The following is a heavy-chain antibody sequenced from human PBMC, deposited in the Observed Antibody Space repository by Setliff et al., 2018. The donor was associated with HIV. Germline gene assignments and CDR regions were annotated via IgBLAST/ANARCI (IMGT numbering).Heavy chain of an antibody. V-gene: IGHV4-34*01. CDR1: GGSISGYY. D-gene: IGHD2-15*01. CDR3: AATYCRGGGRDCPQMYDY. J-gene: IGHJ4*02. CDR2: INYSGTT. Sequence: PSETLSLTCNVSGGSISGYYWSWIRQSPGKGLEWIGEINYSGTTNHNPFLKSRVTISVDTSKKQFSLKLNSVTAADSAIYYCAATYCRGGGRDCPQMYDYWGQGSLVTVS.